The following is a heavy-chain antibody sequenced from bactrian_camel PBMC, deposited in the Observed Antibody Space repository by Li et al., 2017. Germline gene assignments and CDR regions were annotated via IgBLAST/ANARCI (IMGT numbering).Heavy chain of an antibody. V-gene: IGHV3S55*01. Sequence: HVQLGESGGGSAETGGSLRVSCRASGFRFAGYALGWYRQAPGNECELLSTIDLDSYTYVADSVKGRATISKDNAKNTLYLQMNSLKPEDTAMYYCAANFGPYCSGPYLARRANFLGQGTQVTVS. J-gene: IGHJ4*01. CDR1: GFRFAGYA. CDR2: IDLDSYT. D-gene: IGHD2*01.